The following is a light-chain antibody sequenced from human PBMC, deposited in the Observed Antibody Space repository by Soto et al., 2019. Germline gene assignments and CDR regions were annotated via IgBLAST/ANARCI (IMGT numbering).Light chain of an antibody. CDR1: QSVTSN. J-gene: IGKJ1*01. V-gene: IGKV3-15*01. CDR3: QQYNTWPET. CDR2: GAS. Sequence: EIVMTQSPAPLSVSPGERATLSCRASQSVTSNLAWYQQKPGQAPRLLIYGASTRATGIPARFSGSGSGTEFTLTISRLQSEDFAIYFCQQYNTWPETFGQGTKV.